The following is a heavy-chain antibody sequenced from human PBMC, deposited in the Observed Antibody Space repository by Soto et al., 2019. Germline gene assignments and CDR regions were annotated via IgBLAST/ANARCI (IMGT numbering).Heavy chain of an antibody. V-gene: IGHV3-21*01. Sequence: GGSLRLSCAASGFTFSSYSMNWVRQAPGKGLEWVSSISSSSSYIYYADSVKGRFTISRDNAKNSLYLQMNSLRTEDTAVYYCARDQGYYDSSGYYYFTLDAFDIWGQGTMVTVS. J-gene: IGHJ3*02. CDR2: ISSSSSYI. CDR1: GFTFSSYS. D-gene: IGHD3-22*01. CDR3: ARDQGYYDSSGYYYFTLDAFDI.